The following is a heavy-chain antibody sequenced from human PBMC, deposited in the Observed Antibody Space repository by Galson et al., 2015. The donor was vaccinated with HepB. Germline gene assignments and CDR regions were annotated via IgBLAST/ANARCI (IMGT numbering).Heavy chain of an antibody. V-gene: IGHV3-23*01. J-gene: IGHJ4*02. CDR1: GFIFSSYG. D-gene: IGHD2-15*01. CDR3: AKDGVMVAANPYQFHY. Sequence: SLRLSCAASGFIFSSYGMSWVRQAPGMGLEWVSSITSSGGNTYYTDSVKGRFTISRDNSKNTLLLQLNSLRAEDTAVYYCAKDGVMVAANPYQFHYWGQGTLVTVSS. CDR2: ITSSGGNT.